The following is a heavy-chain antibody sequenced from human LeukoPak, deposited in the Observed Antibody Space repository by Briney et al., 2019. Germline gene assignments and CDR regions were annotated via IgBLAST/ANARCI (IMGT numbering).Heavy chain of an antibody. J-gene: IGHJ6*02. V-gene: IGHV3-30*03. CDR2: ISYDGSNK. CDR3: ARGGRLSIYYGMDA. D-gene: IGHD1-26*01. CDR1: GFTFSSYG. Sequence: GGSLRLSCAASGFTFSSYGMHWVRQAPGKGLEWVAVISYDGSNKYYADSVKGRFTISRDNSKNTLYLQMNSLRAEDTAVYYCARGGRLSIYYGMDAWGQGTTVTVSS.